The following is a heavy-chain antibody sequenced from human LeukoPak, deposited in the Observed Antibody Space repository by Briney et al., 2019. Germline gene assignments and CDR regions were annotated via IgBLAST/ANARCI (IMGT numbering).Heavy chain of an antibody. CDR3: ARDANSSGYAPVIAFDI. CDR1: GGSISSYY. D-gene: IGHD3-22*01. V-gene: IGHV4-59*01. Sequence: SETLSLTCTVSGGSISSYYWSWIRQPPGKGLEWIGYIYYSGSTNYNPSLKSRVTISVDTSKNQFSLKLSSVTAADTAVYYCARDANSSGYAPVIAFDIWGQGTMVTVSS. CDR2: IYYSGST. J-gene: IGHJ3*02.